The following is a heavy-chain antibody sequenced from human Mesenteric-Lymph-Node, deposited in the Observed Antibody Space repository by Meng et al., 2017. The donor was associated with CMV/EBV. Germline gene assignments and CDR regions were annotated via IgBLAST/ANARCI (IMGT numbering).Heavy chain of an antibody. CDR2: ISSSSSYI. V-gene: IGHV3-21*06. D-gene: IGHD3-3*01. Sequence: GESLKISCAGSGFTFSSHSMNWVRQAPGKGLEWVSSISSSSSYIYYADSVKGRFTISRDNSKNTLYLQMNRLRAEDTAIYYCVRAPYNFGYYFDFWGQGTLVTVSS. CDR1: GFTFSSHS. J-gene: IGHJ4*02. CDR3: VRAPYNFGYYFDF.